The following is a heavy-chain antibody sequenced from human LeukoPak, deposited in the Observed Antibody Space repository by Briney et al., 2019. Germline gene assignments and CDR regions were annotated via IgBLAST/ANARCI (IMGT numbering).Heavy chain of an antibody. CDR3: ARAGGGVVPARTTYYYYYMDV. CDR1: GGTFSSYA. CDR2: IIPIFGTA. J-gene: IGHJ6*03. V-gene: IGHV1-69*13. D-gene: IGHD2-2*01. Sequence: SVKVSCKASGGTFSSYAISWVRQAPGQGLEWMGGIIPIFGTANYAQKFQGRVTITADESTSTAYMELSSLRSEDTAVYYCARAGGGVVPARTTYYYYYMDVWGKGTTVTVSS.